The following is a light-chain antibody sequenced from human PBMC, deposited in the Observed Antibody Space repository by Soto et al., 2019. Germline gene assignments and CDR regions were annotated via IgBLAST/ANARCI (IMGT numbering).Light chain of an antibody. V-gene: IGLV1-51*01. CDR3: GTWYSRLTAGV. J-gene: IGLJ2*01. Sequence: QSVLTQPPSVSAAPGQKVTISCSGSSSNVGNSYVSWYQQLPGTVPKRLIYDDNKRPSGIPDRFSGSKSGTSATLGITGLQTGDEADYYCGTWYSRLTAGVFGGGTKLTV. CDR1: SSNVGNSY. CDR2: DDN.